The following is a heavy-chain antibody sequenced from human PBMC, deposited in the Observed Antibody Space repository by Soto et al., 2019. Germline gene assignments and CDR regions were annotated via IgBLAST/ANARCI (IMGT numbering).Heavy chain of an antibody. CDR2: IYHSGST. V-gene: IGHV4-30-2*01. Sequence: QLQLQESGSGLVKPSQTLSLTCAVSGGSISSGGYSWRWLRQPPGKGLEWIGYIYHSGSTYYNPSLKSRVTISVDRSKNQFSLKLSSVTAADTAVYYCARLPMPGSYYFDYWGQGTLVTVSS. CDR1: GGSISSGGYS. CDR3: ARLPMPGSYYFDY. D-gene: IGHD2-2*01. J-gene: IGHJ4*02.